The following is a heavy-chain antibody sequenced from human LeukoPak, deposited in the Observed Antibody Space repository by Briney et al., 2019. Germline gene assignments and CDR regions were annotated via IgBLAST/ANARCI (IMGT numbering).Heavy chain of an antibody. CDR1: GFTFSSYA. CDR3: AKDRITMIVVVITQGAFDI. D-gene: IGHD3-22*01. V-gene: IGHV3-23*01. J-gene: IGHJ3*02. CDR2: ISGSVGST. Sequence: PGGSLRLSCAASGFTFSSYAMSWVRQAPGKGLEWVSAISGSVGSTYYADSVKGRFTISRDNSKNTLYLQMNSLRAEDTAVYYCAKDRITMIVVVITQGAFDIWGQGTMVTVSS.